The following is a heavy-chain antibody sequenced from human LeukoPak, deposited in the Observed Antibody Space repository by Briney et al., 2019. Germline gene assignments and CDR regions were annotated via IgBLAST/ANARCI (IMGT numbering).Heavy chain of an antibody. J-gene: IGHJ4*02. Sequence: ASVTVSCKASGYTFTGYYMHWVRQAPGQGLEWMGWINPNSGGTNYAQKFQGRVTMTRDTSISTAYMELSRLRSDDTAVYYCARALGVVIMIWFDYWGQGTLVTVSS. CDR1: GYTFTGYY. CDR3: ARALGVVIMIWFDY. V-gene: IGHV1-2*02. CDR2: INPNSGGT. D-gene: IGHD3-3*01.